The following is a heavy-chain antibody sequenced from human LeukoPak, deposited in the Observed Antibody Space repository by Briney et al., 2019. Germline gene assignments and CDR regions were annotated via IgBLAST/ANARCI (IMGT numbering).Heavy chain of an antibody. CDR1: GVTFSSNW. V-gene: IGHV3-7*01. CDR3: ARGLDGYNLRY. J-gene: IGHJ4*02. CDR2: IKQDGSEK. D-gene: IGHD5-24*01. Sequence: GGSLRLSCVASGVTFSSNWMSWVRQAPGKGLEWVASIKQDGSEKYYQDSVKGRFTISRDNGKNSLYLQMNSLRAEDTAVYYCARGLDGYNLRYWGQGTLVTVSS.